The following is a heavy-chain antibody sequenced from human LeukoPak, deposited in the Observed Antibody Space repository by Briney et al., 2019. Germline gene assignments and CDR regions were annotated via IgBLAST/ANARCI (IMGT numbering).Heavy chain of an antibody. CDR2: ISSSSSTI. D-gene: IGHD1-26*01. J-gene: IGHJ4*02. CDR3: ARARSSIVGATGVFDY. CDR1: GFAFSSYS. Sequence: GGSLRLSCAASGFAFSSYSMNWVRQAPGKGLEWVSYISSSSSTIYYADSVKGRFTISRDNAKNSLYLQMNSLRAEDTAVYYCARARSSIVGATGVFDYWGQGTLVTVSS. V-gene: IGHV3-48*01.